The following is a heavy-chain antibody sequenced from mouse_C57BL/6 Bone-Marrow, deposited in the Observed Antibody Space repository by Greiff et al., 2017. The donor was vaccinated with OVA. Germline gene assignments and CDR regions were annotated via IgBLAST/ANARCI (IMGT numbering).Heavy chain of an antibody. D-gene: IGHD4-1*01. V-gene: IGHV1-82*01. CDR3: AKLTGTGWFAY. J-gene: IGHJ3*01. Sequence: QVQLQQSGPELVKPGASVKISCKASGYAFSSSWMNWVKQRPGKGLEWIGRIYPGDGGTNYNGKFKGKATLTADKSSSTAYMQLSSLTSEDSAVYFCAKLTGTGWFAYGGQGTLVTVSA. CDR1: GYAFSSSW. CDR2: IYPGDGGT.